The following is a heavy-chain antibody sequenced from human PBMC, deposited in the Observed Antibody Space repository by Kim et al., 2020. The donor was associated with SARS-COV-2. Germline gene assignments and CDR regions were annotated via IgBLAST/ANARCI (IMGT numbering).Heavy chain of an antibody. CDR1: GGSFSGYY. V-gene: IGHV4-34*01. CDR2: INHSGST. Sequence: SETLSLTCAVYGGSFSGYYWSWIRQPPGKGLEWIGEINHSGSTNYNPSLKSRVTISVDTSKNQFSLKLSSVTAADTAVYYCARARDSSGYYRNYFDYWGQGTLVTVSS. CDR3: ARARDSSGYYRNYFDY. J-gene: IGHJ4*02. D-gene: IGHD3-22*01.